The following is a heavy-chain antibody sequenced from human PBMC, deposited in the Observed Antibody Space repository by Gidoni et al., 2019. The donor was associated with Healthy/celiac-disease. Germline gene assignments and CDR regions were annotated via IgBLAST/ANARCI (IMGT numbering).Heavy chain of an antibody. Sequence: QVQLVESGGGVVQPGRSLRLLCAASGVTFSRYAMHWVRQAPGKGLEWVAVISYDGSNKYYADSVKGRCTISRDKSKNTLYLQMNSLRAEDTAVYYCARVLGKDTAMVKSWYYYGMDVWGQGTTVTVSS. CDR1: GVTFSRYA. D-gene: IGHD5-18*01. V-gene: IGHV3-30-3*01. J-gene: IGHJ6*02. CDR3: ARVLGKDTAMVKSWYYYGMDV. CDR2: ISYDGSNK.